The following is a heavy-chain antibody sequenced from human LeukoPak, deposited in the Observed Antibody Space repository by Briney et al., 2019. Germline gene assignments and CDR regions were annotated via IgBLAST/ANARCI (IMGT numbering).Heavy chain of an antibody. CDR2: INPKSGGT. D-gene: IGHD2-21*01. J-gene: IGHJ3*02. CDR1: GYSFTGHY. Sequence: ASVKVSCKASGYSFTGHYMHWVRQAPGQGLEWMGWINPKSGGTNYAQKFQGRVTMTRDMSTSTVYMELSSLRSEDTAVYYCARDRDDRAFDIWGQGTMVTVSS. CDR3: ARDRDDRAFDI. V-gene: IGHV1-2*02.